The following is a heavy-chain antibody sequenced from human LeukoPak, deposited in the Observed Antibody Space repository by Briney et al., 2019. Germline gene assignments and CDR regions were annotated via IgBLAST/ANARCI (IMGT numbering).Heavy chain of an antibody. D-gene: IGHD5-24*01. Sequence: PGRSLRLSCAASGFTFSSYAMHWVRQAPGKGLEWVAVISYDGSNKYYADSVKGRFTISRDNSKNTLYLQMNSLRAEDTAMYYCARDIREGDGYYQFDSWGQGTLVTVSS. CDR2: ISYDGSNK. CDR3: ARDIREGDGYYQFDS. J-gene: IGHJ4*02. V-gene: IGHV3-30*04. CDR1: GFTFSSYA.